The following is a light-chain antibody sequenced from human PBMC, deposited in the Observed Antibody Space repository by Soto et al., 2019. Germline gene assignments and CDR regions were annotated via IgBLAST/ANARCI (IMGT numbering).Light chain of an antibody. V-gene: IGKV1-13*02. CDR1: QDIGSA. Sequence: GDRVTFTCRASQDIGSALAWYQQKSGKAPKLLIYDAATLESGVPSRFSGSGSGTEFTLTISSLQPDDFATYYCQHYNSYSEAFGQGTKVDIK. CDR3: QHYNSYSEA. CDR2: DAA. J-gene: IGKJ1*01.